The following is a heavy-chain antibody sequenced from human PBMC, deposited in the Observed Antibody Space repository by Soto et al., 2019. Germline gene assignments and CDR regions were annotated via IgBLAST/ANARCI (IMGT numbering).Heavy chain of an antibody. CDR2: ISSNGGST. V-gene: IGHV3-64D*06. J-gene: IGHJ6*02. CDR3: VKDXGLGCTNSYYYYYGMDV. D-gene: IGHD2-8*01. CDR1: GFTFSSYA. Sequence: GGSLRLSCSASGFTFSSYAMHWVRQAPGKGLEYVSAISSNGGSTYYADSVKGRFTISRDNSKNTLYLQMSSLRAEDTAVYYCVKDXGLGCTNSYYYYYGMDVWGRGTTVTVSS.